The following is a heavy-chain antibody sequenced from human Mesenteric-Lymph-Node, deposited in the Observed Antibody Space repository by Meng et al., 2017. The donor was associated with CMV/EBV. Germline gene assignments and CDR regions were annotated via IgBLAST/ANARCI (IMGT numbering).Heavy chain of an antibody. CDR1: ESTVSGSY. D-gene: IGHD6-19*01. Sequence: GGSLRLSCEVSESTVSGSYMSWVRQAPGKGLEWVSVIYSGGNTYYADSVKGRFTISRDNSKNTLYLQMNSLTTEDTAVYYCATTGYTSGLAHWGQGTLVTVSS. CDR2: IYSGGNT. CDR3: ATTGYTSGLAH. J-gene: IGHJ4*02. V-gene: IGHV3-66*02.